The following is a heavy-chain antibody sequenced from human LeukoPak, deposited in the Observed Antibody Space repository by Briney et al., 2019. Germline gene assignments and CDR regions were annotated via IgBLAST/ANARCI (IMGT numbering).Heavy chain of an antibody. Sequence: GASVKVSCKASGYTFTGYYMHWVRQAPGQGPEWMGWINPNSSGTNYAQKFQGRVTMTRDTSISTAYMELSRLRSDDTAVYYCARAYYDSSGYPYFDYWGQGTLVTVSS. J-gene: IGHJ4*02. V-gene: IGHV1-2*02. CDR2: INPNSSGT. D-gene: IGHD3-22*01. CDR3: ARAYYDSSGYPYFDY. CDR1: GYTFTGYY.